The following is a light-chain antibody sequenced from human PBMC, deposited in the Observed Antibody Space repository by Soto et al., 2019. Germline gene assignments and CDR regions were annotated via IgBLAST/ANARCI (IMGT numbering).Light chain of an antibody. V-gene: IGLV2-14*03. Sequence: QSALTQPASVSGSPGQSITISCTGTSSDAGGYNYVSWYQQHPGKAPKLMIYDVSNRPSGVSNRFSGSKSGNTASLTISGLQAEDEADYYCSSYRSSSKRVFGTGTKVTVL. CDR2: DVS. CDR3: SSYRSSSKRV. CDR1: SSDAGGYNY. J-gene: IGLJ1*01.